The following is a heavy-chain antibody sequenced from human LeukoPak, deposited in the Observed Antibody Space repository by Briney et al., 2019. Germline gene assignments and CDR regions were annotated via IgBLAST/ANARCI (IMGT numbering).Heavy chain of an antibody. CDR2: ISGSGGST. Sequence: QPGGSLRLSCAASGFTFSSYAMSWVRQAPGKGLEWVSAISGSGGSTYYADSVKGRFTISRDNSKNSLYLQMNSLRAEDTAVYYCAREYYYGSGSYYNEPSHYYYYGMDVWGKGTTVTVSS. CDR3: AREYYYGSGSYYNEPSHYYYYGMDV. V-gene: IGHV3-23*01. D-gene: IGHD3-10*01. J-gene: IGHJ6*04. CDR1: GFTFSSYA.